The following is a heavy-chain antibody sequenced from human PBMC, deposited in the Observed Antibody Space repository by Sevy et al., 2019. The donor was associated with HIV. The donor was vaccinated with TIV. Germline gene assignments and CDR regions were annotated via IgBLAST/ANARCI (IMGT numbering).Heavy chain of an antibody. CDR3: ARDPNIAAAGIWYFDL. D-gene: IGHD6-13*01. CDR2: ISAYNGNT. CDR1: GYTFTSYG. J-gene: IGHJ2*01. V-gene: IGHV1-18*01. Sequence: ASVKVSCKASGYTFTSYGISWVRQAPGQGLEWMGWISAYNGNTNYTPKLQGRVTMTTDTSTSTAYMELRGLRSDDTAVYYCARDPNIAAAGIWYFDLWGRGTLVTVSS.